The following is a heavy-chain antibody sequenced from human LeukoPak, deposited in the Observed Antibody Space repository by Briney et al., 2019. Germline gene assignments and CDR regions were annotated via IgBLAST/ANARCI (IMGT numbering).Heavy chain of an antibody. D-gene: IGHD3-22*01. CDR2: ISGRGGGT. Sequence: RGSLRLACEASGFTSTNAWMSWVRQAPGKGLEWVSAISGRGGGTYYADSVKGRFTISRDNSKNTLSLQMNSLRAEDTAVYYCAKALRYYYEEPPLDYWSQGTMVTVSS. J-gene: IGHJ4*02. V-gene: IGHV3-23*01. CDR3: AKALRYYYEEPPLDY. CDR1: GFTSTNAW.